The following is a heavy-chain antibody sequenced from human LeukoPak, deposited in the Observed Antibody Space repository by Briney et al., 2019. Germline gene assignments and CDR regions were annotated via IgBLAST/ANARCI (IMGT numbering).Heavy chain of an antibody. V-gene: IGHV4-39*07. Sequence: SETLSLTCTVSGGSISSSSYYWGWIRQPPGKGLEWIGSIYYGGSTYYNPSLKSRVTISVDTSKNQFSLKLSSVTAADTAIYYCARGRAPENWGQGTLVTVSS. J-gene: IGHJ4*02. CDR3: ARGRAPEN. CDR1: GGSISSSSYY. CDR2: IYYGGST.